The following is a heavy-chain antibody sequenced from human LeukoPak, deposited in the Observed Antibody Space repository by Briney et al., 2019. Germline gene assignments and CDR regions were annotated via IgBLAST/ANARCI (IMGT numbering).Heavy chain of an antibody. CDR3: ARDPYCSSWFDY. D-gene: IGHD6-13*01. Sequence: SETLSLTCTVSGRSISSSSYYSGWIRQPPGKGLEWIGSIYYSGSTCYNPSLKSRFTISVDTSKHQFSMKLSSVTAADTAVYYCARDPYCSSWFDYWGQGTLVTVSS. CDR1: GRSISSSSYY. CDR2: IYYSGST. V-gene: IGHV4-39*07. J-gene: IGHJ4*02.